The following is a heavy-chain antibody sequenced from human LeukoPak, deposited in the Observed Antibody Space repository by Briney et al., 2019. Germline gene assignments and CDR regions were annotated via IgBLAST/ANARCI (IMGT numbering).Heavy chain of an antibody. Sequence: PSETLSLTCAVYGGSFSGYYWSWIRQPPGKGLEWIGEINHSGSTNYNPSLKSRVTISVDTSKNQFSLKLSSVTAADTAVYYCARGVVYYDILTGYYVYRYFDLWGRGTLVTVSS. J-gene: IGHJ2*01. CDR1: GGSFSGYY. CDR2: INHSGST. D-gene: IGHD3-9*01. CDR3: ARGVVYYDILTGYYVYRYFDL. V-gene: IGHV4-34*01.